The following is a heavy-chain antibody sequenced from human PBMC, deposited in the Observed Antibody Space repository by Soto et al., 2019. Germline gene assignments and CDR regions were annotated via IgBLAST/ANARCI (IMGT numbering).Heavy chain of an antibody. CDR3: ASGVQIYYYGMDV. CDR1: GGSISSYY. J-gene: IGHJ6*02. Sequence: SETLSLTSTVSGGSISSYYWSWIRQPPGKGLEWIGYIYYSGSTNYNPSLKSRVTISVDTSKNQFSLKLSSVTAADTAVYYCASGVQIYYYGMDVWGQGTTVTVSS. D-gene: IGHD3-3*01. V-gene: IGHV4-59*01. CDR2: IYYSGST.